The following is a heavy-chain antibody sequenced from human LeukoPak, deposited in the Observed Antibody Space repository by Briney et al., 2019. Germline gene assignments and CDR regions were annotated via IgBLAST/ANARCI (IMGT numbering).Heavy chain of an antibody. CDR1: GFTFSSCE. Sequence: PGGSLRLSCAASGFTFSSCEMNWVRQAPGKGLEWVSYISSSGSTIYYADSVKGRFTISRDNAKNSLYLQMNSLRAEDTAVYYCARVDYRGGGYFMDVWGRGTPVTVSS. V-gene: IGHV3-48*03. J-gene: IGHJ6*03. D-gene: IGHD4-11*01. CDR3: ARVDYRGGGYFMDV. CDR2: ISSSGSTI.